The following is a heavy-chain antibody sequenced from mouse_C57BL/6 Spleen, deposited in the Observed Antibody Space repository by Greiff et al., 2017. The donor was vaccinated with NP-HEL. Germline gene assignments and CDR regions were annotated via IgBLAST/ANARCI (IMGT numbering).Heavy chain of an antibody. CDR1: GYTFTSYW. Sequence: VQLQQPGAELVRPGSSVKLSCKASGYTFTSYWMDWVKQRPGQGLEWIGNIYPSDSETHYNQKFKDKATLTVDKSSSTAYMQLSSLTSEDSAVYYCARYYDGYLDYWGQGTSVTVSS. V-gene: IGHV1-61*01. D-gene: IGHD2-3*01. J-gene: IGHJ4*01. CDR2: IYPSDSET. CDR3: ARYYDGYLDY.